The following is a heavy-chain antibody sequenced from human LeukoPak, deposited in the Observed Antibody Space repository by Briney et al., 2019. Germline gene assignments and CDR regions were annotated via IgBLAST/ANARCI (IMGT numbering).Heavy chain of an antibody. CDR1: GYTFTSYG. CDR2: ISAYNGST. CDR3: ARFGYSYGPYYTSYYMAV. Sequence: RASVKVSCKASGYTFTSYGISWVRQAPGQGLEWMGWISAYNGSTNYAQKLQGRVTMTTDTSTSTAYMELSSLRSDDTAVYYCARFGYSYGPYYTSYYMAVWGKGTTVTVSS. V-gene: IGHV1-18*01. D-gene: IGHD5-18*01. J-gene: IGHJ6*03.